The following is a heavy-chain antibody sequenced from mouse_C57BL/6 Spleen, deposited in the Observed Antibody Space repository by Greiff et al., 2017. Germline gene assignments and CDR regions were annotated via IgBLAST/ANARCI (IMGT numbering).Heavy chain of an antibody. D-gene: IGHD1-1*01. Sequence: EVHLVESGGGLVQPGGSLKLSCAASGFTFSDYYMYWVRQTPEKRLEWVAYISNGGGSTYYPDTVKGRFTISRDNAKNTLYLQMSRLKSEDTAMYYCARAGGYGSSYENWFAYWGQGTLVTVSA. CDR2: ISNGGGST. CDR1: GFTFSDYY. CDR3: ARAGGYGSSYENWFAY. J-gene: IGHJ3*01. V-gene: IGHV5-12*01.